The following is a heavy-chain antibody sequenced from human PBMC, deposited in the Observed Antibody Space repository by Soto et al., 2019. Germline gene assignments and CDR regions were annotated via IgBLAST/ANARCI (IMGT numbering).Heavy chain of an antibody. V-gene: IGHV1-46*01. CDR1: GYTFTSYY. Sequence: GASVKVSCKASGYTFTSYYMHWVRQAPGQGLEWMGIINPSGGSAIYAQKFQGRVTMTRDTSTSTVYMELSSLRSEDTAVYYCARDLPATSEEYYYYYYGMDVGGQGTTVTVSS. CDR2: INPSGGSA. J-gene: IGHJ6*02. CDR3: ARDLPATSEEYYYYYYGMDV. D-gene: IGHD1-26*01.